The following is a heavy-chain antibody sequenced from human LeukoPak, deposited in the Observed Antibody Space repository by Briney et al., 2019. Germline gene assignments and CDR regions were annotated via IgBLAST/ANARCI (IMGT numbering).Heavy chain of an antibody. CDR1: GGTFSSYA. J-gene: IGHJ4*02. V-gene: IGHV1-69*04. Sequence: SVKVSCKASGGTFSSYAISWVRQAPGQGLEWMGRIIPILGIANYAQKFQGRVTITADKSTSTAYMELSSLRFEDTAVYYCARHLGELLHYWGQGTLVTVSS. D-gene: IGHD1-26*01. CDR2: IIPILGIA. CDR3: ARHLGELLHY.